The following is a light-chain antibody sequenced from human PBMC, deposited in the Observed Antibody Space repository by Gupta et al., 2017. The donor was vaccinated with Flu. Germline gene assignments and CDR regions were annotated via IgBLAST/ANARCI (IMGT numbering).Light chain of an antibody. Sequence: GQTARITCSGDALPKQYAYWYQQKPGQAPVLLIYKDTERPSGIPERVSGSSSGTTVTLTISGVQAEDEADYYCQSTDITGTYRVFGGGTKLTVL. CDR3: QSTDITGTYRV. V-gene: IGLV3-25*01. CDR1: ALPKQY. J-gene: IGLJ2*01. CDR2: KDT.